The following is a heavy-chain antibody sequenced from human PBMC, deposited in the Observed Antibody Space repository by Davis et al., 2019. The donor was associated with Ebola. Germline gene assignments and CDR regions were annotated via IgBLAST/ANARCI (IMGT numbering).Heavy chain of an antibody. V-gene: IGHV4-61*01. D-gene: IGHD1-1*01. CDR3: ARAGGRWPYDY. CDR1: GGSVSSGSYY. Sequence: SETLSLTCTVSGGSVSSGSYYWSWIRQPPGKGLEWIGYIYYSGSTNYNPSLKSRVTISVDTSKNQFSLKLSSVTAADTAVYYCARAGGRWPYDYWGQGTLVTVSS. CDR2: IYYSGST. J-gene: IGHJ4*02.